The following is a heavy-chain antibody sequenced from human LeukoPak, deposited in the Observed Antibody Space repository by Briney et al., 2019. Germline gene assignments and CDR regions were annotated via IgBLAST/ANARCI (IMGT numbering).Heavy chain of an antibody. CDR2: ISWNSGNT. Sequence: PGGSLRLSCAASGFTFEDRAIHWVRQAPGKGLEWVAGISWNSGNTGYADSVKDRFTIFRDNAKNSLSLQMNSLRTEDTALYFCTKDMRAREYYYYYGMDVWGQGTTVTVSS. CDR3: TKDMRAREYYYYYGMDV. J-gene: IGHJ6*02. CDR1: GFTFEDRA. V-gene: IGHV3-9*01. D-gene: IGHD2/OR15-2a*01.